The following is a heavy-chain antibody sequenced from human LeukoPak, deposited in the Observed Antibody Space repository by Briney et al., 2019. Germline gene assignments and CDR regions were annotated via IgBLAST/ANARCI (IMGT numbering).Heavy chain of an antibody. J-gene: IGHJ6*02. D-gene: IGHD4-17*01. Sequence: GGSLRLSCAASGFTFSSYAMSWVRQAPGKGLEWVSAISGSGGSTYYADSVKGRFTISRDNSKNTLYLQMNSLRAEDTAVYYCAKYGFVNYYYGMDVWGQGTTVTVSS. CDR3: AKYGFVNYYYGMDV. CDR2: ISGSGGST. CDR1: GFTFSSYA. V-gene: IGHV3-23*01.